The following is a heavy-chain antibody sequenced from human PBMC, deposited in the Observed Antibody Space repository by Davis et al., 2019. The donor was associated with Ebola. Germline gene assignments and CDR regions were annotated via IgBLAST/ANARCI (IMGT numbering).Heavy chain of an antibody. V-gene: IGHV3-49*04. CDR1: GFTFGDYA. CDR2: IRSKAYGGTT. J-gene: IGHJ4*02. CDR3: ATYGDYVGEFDY. Sequence: GESLKISCTASGFTFGDYAMSWVRQAPGKGLEWVGFIRSKAYGGTTEYAASVKGRFTISRDDSKSIAYLQMNSLKTEDTAVYYCATYGDYVGEFDYWGQGTLVTVSS. D-gene: IGHD4-17*01.